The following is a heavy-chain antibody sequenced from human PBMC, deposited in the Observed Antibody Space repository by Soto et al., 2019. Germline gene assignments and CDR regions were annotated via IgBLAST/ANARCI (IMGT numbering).Heavy chain of an antibody. CDR2: IIPIFGTA. Sequence: SVKVSCKASGGTFSSYAISWVRQAPGQGLEWMGGIIPIFGTANYAQKFQGRVTITADESTSTAYMELSSLRSEDTAVYYCARIVGATSYYYYGTDFCGQGIMVTVSS. V-gene: IGHV1-69*13. J-gene: IGHJ6*02. CDR3: ARIVGATSYYYYGTDF. CDR1: GGTFSSYA. D-gene: IGHD1-26*01.